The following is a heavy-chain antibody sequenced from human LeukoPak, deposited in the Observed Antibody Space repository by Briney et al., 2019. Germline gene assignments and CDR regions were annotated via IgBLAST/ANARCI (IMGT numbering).Heavy chain of an antibody. CDR2: ISSSSSYI. D-gene: IGHD2-2*01. CDR3: ARGCCSSTSCYFY. V-gene: IGHV3-21*01. CDR1: GFTFSSYS. Sequence: GGSLRLSCAASGFTFSSYSMNWVRQAPGKGLEWVSSISSSSSYIYYADSVKGRFTISRDNAKNSLYLQMNSLRAEDTAVYYCARGCCSSTSCYFYWGQGTLVTVSS. J-gene: IGHJ4*02.